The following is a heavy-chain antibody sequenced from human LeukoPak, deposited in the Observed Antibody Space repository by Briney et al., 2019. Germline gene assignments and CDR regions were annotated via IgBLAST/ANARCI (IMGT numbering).Heavy chain of an antibody. D-gene: IGHD6-19*01. CDR3: ARDGAGAYSSGLRFDY. V-gene: IGHV6-1*01. J-gene: IGHJ4*02. CDR2: TYYRSKWYN. Sequence: SQTLSLTCAISGDSVSSNSAAWNWIRQSPSRGLEWLGRTYYRSKWYNDYAVSVKSRITINPDTSKNQFSLQPNSVTPEDTAVYYCARDGAGAYSSGLRFDYWGQGTLVTVSS. CDR1: GDSVSSNSAA.